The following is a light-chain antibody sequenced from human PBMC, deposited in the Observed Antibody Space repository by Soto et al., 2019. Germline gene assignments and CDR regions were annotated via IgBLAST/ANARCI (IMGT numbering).Light chain of an antibody. Sequence: DIQMTQSPSTLSASVGDRVTITCRASQSISSWLAWYQQKPGKAPKLLIYKASSLESGVPSRFSGSGAGTEFTLTISSLQHDDFATYYCQQYNSYRRTFGQGNKVEIK. J-gene: IGKJ1*01. CDR3: QQYNSYRRT. CDR2: KAS. CDR1: QSISSW. V-gene: IGKV1-5*03.